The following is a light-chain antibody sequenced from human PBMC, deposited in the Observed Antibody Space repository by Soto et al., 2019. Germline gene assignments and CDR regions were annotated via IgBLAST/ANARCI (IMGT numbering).Light chain of an antibody. J-gene: IGKJ5*01. Sequence: EIVLTQSPATLSLAPGERATLSCRASQSVRNYLVWYQQKPGQAPRLLIYDTSNRATDIPARFSGSGSGTEFTLSISSLQSEDFAVYYCKQYKEWPPFTFGQGTRLETK. CDR1: QSVRNY. V-gene: IGKV3-11*01. CDR3: KQYKEWPPFT. CDR2: DTS.